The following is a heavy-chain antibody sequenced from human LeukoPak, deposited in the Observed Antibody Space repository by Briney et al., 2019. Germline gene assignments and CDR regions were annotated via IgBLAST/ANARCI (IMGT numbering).Heavy chain of an antibody. CDR2: IIPIFCTA. J-gene: IGHJ4*02. CDR1: GGTFSSYA. CDR3: ARSTLGTYYYDSSGYYPFDY. Sequence: GSSVKVSCKASGGTFSSYAISWVRQAPGQGLEWMGGIIPIFCTANYAQKFQGRVTITAHESTSTAYMELRSLRSEDTAVYYRARSTLGTYYYDSSGYYPFDYWGQGTLVTVSS. D-gene: IGHD3-22*01. V-gene: IGHV1-69*01.